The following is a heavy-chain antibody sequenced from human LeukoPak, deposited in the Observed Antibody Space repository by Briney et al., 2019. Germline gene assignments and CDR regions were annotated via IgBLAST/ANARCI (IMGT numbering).Heavy chain of an antibody. J-gene: IGHJ5*02. V-gene: IGHV1-18*01. D-gene: IGHD2-2*01. Sequence: WASVKVSCKASGYTFTNYGISWVRQAPGQGLEWMGWISPYNGNTNYEQKLQGRVTMTTDTSTTTAYMELRSLRSDDTAVYYCARGGVVPPAVVNWFGPWGQGTLVTVSS. CDR2: ISPYNGNT. CDR1: GYTFTNYG. CDR3: ARGGVVPPAVVNWFGP.